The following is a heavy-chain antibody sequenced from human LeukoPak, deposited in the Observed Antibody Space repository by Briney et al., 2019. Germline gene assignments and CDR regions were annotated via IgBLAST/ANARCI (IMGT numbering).Heavy chain of an antibody. CDR2: ISSGSTI. CDR1: GFTFSSYE. Sequence: GGSLRLSRAASGFTFSSYEMNWVRQAPGKGLEWVSYISSGSTIYDADSVKGRFTISRDNAKNSLYLQMNSLRAEDTAVYYCARESIAVAGAPFDYWGQGTLVTVSS. J-gene: IGHJ4*02. D-gene: IGHD6-19*01. V-gene: IGHV3-48*03. CDR3: ARESIAVAGAPFDY.